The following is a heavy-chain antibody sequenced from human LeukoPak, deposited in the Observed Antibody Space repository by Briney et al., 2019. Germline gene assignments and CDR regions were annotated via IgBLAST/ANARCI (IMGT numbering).Heavy chain of an antibody. V-gene: IGHV3-15*01. CDR1: GFTFSSYG. J-gene: IGHJ1*01. CDR3: TTDEYYYDSSGYSEYFQH. CDR2: IKTKTDGGTI. D-gene: IGHD3-22*01. Sequence: GGSLRLSCAASGFTFSSYGMHWVRQAPGKGLEWVGRIKTKTDGGTIDYAAPVKGRFTISRDDSEDTLYLQLDSLRTEDTAVYYCTTDEYYYDSSGYSEYFQHWGQGTLVTVSS.